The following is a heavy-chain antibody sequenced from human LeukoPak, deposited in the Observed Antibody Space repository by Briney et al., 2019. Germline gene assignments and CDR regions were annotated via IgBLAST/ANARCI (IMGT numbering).Heavy chain of an antibody. CDR2: ITTTVGDT. CDR1: GFTFTDYA. D-gene: IGHD3-10*01. Sequence: GGSLRLSCVASGFTFTDYAMTWVRQPAGRRLEGVSTITTTVGDTHYADSVKGRFTVSRDDSKGTLFLQMNGLRAEDTGVYYCAKSPYGSGGGHFHHWGQEPLAIVSS. V-gene: IGHV3-23*01. CDR3: AKSPYGSGGGHFHH. J-gene: IGHJ4*02.